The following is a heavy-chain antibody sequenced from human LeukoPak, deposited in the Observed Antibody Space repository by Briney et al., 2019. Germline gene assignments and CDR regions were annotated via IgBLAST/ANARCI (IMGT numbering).Heavy chain of an antibody. Sequence: KPSQTLSLTCTVSGASISSGSYYWSWIRQPAGKGLEWIGRIYTSGGTNYNPSLKSRITISLDTSKNHFSLNLSSVTAADTAVYYCARTSSRRIDPWGQGTLVTVSS. J-gene: IGHJ5*02. CDR3: ARTSSRRIDP. CDR2: IYTSGGT. CDR1: GASISSGSYY. V-gene: IGHV4-61*02. D-gene: IGHD6-6*01.